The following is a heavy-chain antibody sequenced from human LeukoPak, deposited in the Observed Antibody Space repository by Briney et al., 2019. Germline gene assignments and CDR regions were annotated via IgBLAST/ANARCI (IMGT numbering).Heavy chain of an antibody. CDR1: GFTFSSYW. V-gene: IGHV3-7*01. D-gene: IGHD3-22*01. CDR3: ARVVGGIVVVISSYFDY. CDR2: IKQDGSEK. Sequence: PGGSLRLSCAASGFTFSSYWMSWVRQAPGKGLEWVANIKQDGSEKYYVDSVKGRFTISRDNAKNSLYLQMNSLRAEDTAVYYCARVVGGIVVVISSYFDYWGQGTLVTVSS. J-gene: IGHJ4*02.